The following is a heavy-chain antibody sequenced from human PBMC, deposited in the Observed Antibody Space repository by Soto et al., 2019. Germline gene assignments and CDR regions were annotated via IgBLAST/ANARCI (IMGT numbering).Heavy chain of an antibody. CDR3: ARGLKAVAGTRVLGY. Sequence: SETLSLTCAVYGGSFSGYYWSWIRQPPGKGLEWIGEINHSGSTNYNPSLKSRVTISVDTSKNQFSLKLSSVTAADTAVYYCARGLKAVAGTRVLGYWGQGTLVTVSS. CDR1: GGSFSGYY. V-gene: IGHV4-34*01. CDR2: INHSGST. D-gene: IGHD6-19*01. J-gene: IGHJ4*02.